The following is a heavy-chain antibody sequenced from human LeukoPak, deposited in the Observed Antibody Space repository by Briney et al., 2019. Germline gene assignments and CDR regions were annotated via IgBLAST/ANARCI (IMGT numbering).Heavy chain of an antibody. CDR1: GFTFSNAW. D-gene: IGHD2-15*01. CDR2: IKSKTDGGTT. Sequence: GGSLRLSCAAPGFTFSNAWMSWVRQAPGKGLEWVGRIKSKTDGGTTDYAAPVKGRFTISRDDSKNTLYLQMNSLKTEDTAVYYCTTAIIRIVVVAADYWGQGTLVTVSS. J-gene: IGHJ4*02. CDR3: TTAIIRIVVVAADY. V-gene: IGHV3-15*01.